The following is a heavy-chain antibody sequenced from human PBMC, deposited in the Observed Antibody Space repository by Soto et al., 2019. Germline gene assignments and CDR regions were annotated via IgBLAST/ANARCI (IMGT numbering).Heavy chain of an antibody. D-gene: IGHD5-12*01. CDR2: IYYSGST. CDR3: ATRGGGYDNGGWSFDY. Sequence: SETLSLTCTVSGGSISSSSYYWGWIRQPPGKGLEWIGSIYYSGSTYYNPSLKSRVTISVDTSKNQFSLKLSSVTAADTAVYYCATRGGGYDNGGWSFDYWGQGTLVTVS. V-gene: IGHV4-39*01. J-gene: IGHJ4*02. CDR1: GGSISSSSYY.